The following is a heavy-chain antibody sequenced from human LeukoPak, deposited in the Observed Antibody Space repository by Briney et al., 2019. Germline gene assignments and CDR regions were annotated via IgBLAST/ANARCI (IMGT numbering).Heavy chain of an antibody. V-gene: IGHV3-30-3*01. D-gene: IGHD3-22*01. CDR3: ARDRYYYDSSPGNGMDV. CDR2: ISNDGSNK. Sequence: PGRSLRLSCAASGFTFSSYAMHWVRQAPGKGLEWVAVISNDGSNKYYADSVKGRFTISRDNAKNSLYLQMNSLRAEDTAVYYCARDRYYYDSSPGNGMDVWGQGTTVTVSS. J-gene: IGHJ6*02. CDR1: GFTFSSYA.